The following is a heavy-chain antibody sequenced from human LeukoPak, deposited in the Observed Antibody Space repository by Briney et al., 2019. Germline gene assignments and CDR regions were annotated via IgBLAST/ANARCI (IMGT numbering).Heavy chain of an antibody. V-gene: IGHV1-69*04. CDR2: IIPILGIA. Sequence: ASVKVSCKASGGTFSSYAISWVRQAPGQGLEWMGRIIPILGIANYAQKFQGRVTITADKSTSTAYMELSSLRSEDTAVYYCARDKVLLGVAGPYYFDYWGQGTLVTVSS. CDR3: ARDKVLLGVAGPYYFDY. J-gene: IGHJ4*02. CDR1: GGTFSSYA. D-gene: IGHD6-19*01.